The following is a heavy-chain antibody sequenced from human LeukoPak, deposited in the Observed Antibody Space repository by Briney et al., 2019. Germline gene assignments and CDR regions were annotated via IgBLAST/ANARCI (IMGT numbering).Heavy chain of an antibody. CDR1: GYSFTVYY. V-gene: IGHV1-2*06. CDR3: ARAFPAAAHSFDY. CDR2: LNPHSGGT. Sequence: ASVKVSXKTSGYSFTVYYIHWVRQAPGQGLEWMGRLNPHSGGTDFAQNFHGRVTLTRDTSINTAYMDLSSLRSDDTAVYYCARAFPAAAHSFDYWGQGTLVTVSS. J-gene: IGHJ4*02. D-gene: IGHD6-13*01.